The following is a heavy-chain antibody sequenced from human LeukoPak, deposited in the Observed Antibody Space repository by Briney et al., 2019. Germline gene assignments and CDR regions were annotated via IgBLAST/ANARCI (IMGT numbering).Heavy chain of an antibody. V-gene: IGHV4-34*01. D-gene: IGHD6-19*01. J-gene: IGHJ4*02. Sequence: PSETLSLTCAVYGGSFSAYYWSWIRQPPGKGLEWIGEINHSGGTNYNPSLKSRVTISVDTSKNQFSLNLNSVTAADTAVYYCARAVAGFPRVDYWGQGTLVTVSS. CDR3: ARAVAGFPRVDY. CDR1: GGSFSAYY. CDR2: INHSGGT.